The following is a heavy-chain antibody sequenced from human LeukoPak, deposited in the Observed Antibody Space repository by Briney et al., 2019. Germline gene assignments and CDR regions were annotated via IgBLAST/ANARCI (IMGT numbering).Heavy chain of an antibody. CDR3: ARDRYDYVWGSYRPEYFDY. Sequence: GASVKVSCKASGYTFTGYYMHWVRQAPGQGLEWMGWINPKGGGTKYAQKFQGSVTMTRDTSISTAYMELSRLRSDDTAVYYCARDRYDYVWGSYRPEYFDYWGQGTLVTVSS. CDR1: GYTFTGYY. D-gene: IGHD3-16*02. CDR2: INPKGGGT. J-gene: IGHJ4*02. V-gene: IGHV1-2*02.